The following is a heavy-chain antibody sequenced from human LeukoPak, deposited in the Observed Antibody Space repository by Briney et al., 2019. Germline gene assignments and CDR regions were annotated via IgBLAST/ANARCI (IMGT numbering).Heavy chain of an antibody. CDR3: AKAVSAPGAFDI. V-gene: IGHV3-9*01. CDR2: IGWDSKSI. CDR1: GFTFDESA. Sequence: GRSLRLSCAASGFTFDESAMHWVRQAPGKGLEWVSGIGWDSKSIIYADSVKGRFTISRDNAKNPLYLQMNSLRPEDTPLYYCAKAVSAPGAFDIWGRGTVVTVSS. J-gene: IGHJ3*02. D-gene: IGHD5/OR15-5a*01.